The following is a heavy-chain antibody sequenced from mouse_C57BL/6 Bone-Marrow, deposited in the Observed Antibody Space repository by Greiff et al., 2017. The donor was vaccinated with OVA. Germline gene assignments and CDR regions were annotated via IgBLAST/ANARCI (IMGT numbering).Heavy chain of an antibody. Sequence: EVQLQQSGPGMVKPSQSLSLTCTVTGYSITSGYDWHWIRHFPGNKLEWMGYISYSGSTNYNPSLKSRISITHDTSKNHFFLKLNSVTTEDTATYYCARGAGLTTVVAPHFDYWGQGTTLTVSS. CDR2: ISYSGST. V-gene: IGHV3-1*01. D-gene: IGHD1-1*01. J-gene: IGHJ2*01. CDR1: GYSITSGYD. CDR3: ARGAGLTTVVAPHFDY.